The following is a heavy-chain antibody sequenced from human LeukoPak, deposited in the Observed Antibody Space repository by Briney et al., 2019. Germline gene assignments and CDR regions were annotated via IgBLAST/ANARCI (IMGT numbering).Heavy chain of an antibody. V-gene: IGHV3-30*04. CDR2: ISYDGSNK. D-gene: IGHD3-10*01. Sequence: GGSLRLSCAASGFTFSSYAMRWVRQAPGKGLEWVAVISYDGSNKYYADSVKGRFNISRDNPKNPLYLQMNSLRAEDTAVYYCAREFGDGWFDPWGQGTLVTVSS. CDR3: AREFGDGWFDP. J-gene: IGHJ5*02. CDR1: GFTFSSYA.